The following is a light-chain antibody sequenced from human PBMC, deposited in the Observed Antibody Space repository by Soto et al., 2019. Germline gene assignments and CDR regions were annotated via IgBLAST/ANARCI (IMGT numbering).Light chain of an antibody. Sequence: QSVLAQPSSVSGSPGQSITISCTGTSTDVGGYNYVSWYQHHPGKGPKLIIYEVNNRPSGVSDRFSGSKSGNKASLTISNLEAEDESDYYCGSYNITDTPFVFGTGPNVAVL. V-gene: IGLV2-14*01. CDR2: EVN. CDR1: STDVGGYNY. CDR3: GSYNITDTPFV. J-gene: IGLJ1*01.